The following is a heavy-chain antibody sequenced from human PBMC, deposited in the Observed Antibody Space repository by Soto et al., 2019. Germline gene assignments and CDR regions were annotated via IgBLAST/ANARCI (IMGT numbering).Heavy chain of an antibody. V-gene: IGHV3-33*01. Sequence: GGSLRLSCAASGFTFSSYGMHWVRQAPGKGLEWVAVIWYDGNNKYYADSVKGRFTISRDNSNNTLYVQMTSLRAEDTAVYYCARGLHSLFDYWGQGTLVTVSS. CDR3: ARGLHSLFDY. D-gene: IGHD2-21*01. J-gene: IGHJ4*02. CDR2: IWYDGNNK. CDR1: GFTFSSYG.